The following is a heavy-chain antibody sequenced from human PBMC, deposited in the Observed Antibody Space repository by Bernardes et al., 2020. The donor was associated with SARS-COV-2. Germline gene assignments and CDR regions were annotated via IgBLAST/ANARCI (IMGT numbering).Heavy chain of an antibody. V-gene: IGHV3-53*01. CDR3: ARGVYGSGHDAFDI. Sequence: GGSLRLSCAASGLSVSSNYMSWVRQAPGKGLEWVSVIYSGGSSYHADSVTGRFTISRDNSKNTLFLQMNSLRVEDTAVYYCARGVYGSGHDAFDIWGQGTMVTVSS. CDR2: IYSGGSS. D-gene: IGHD6-19*01. CDR1: GLSVSSNY. J-gene: IGHJ3*02.